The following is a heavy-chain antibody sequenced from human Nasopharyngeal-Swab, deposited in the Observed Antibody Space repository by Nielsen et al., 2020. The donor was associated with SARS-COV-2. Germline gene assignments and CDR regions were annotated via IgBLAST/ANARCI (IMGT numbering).Heavy chain of an antibody. CDR2: IDWGDDK. Sequence: SGPTLLKPTQTLTLTCTFSGFSLSTSGMCVNWIRQPPGKALEWLALIDWGDDKYYSTSLKTRLTISKDSSKDEVVLTMTNMDPVDTATYYCARSGDCSGGRCNDAFDIWGQGTMVTVSS. V-gene: IGHV2-70*01. CDR3: ARSGDCSGGRCNDAFDI. D-gene: IGHD2-15*01. CDR1: GFSLSTSGMC. J-gene: IGHJ3*02.